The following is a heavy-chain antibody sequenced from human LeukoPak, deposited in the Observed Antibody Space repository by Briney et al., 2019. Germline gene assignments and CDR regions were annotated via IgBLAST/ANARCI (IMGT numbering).Heavy chain of an antibody. V-gene: IGHV3-23*01. Sequence: GGSLRLSCAASGFTFSTYEMNWIRQAPGKGRDWVATISGDGGRTYYADSVKGRFTISRDNSKRTQYLQMDRLRADDTAIYYCAKQGENSGWGSFDHWGQGILVSVSS. CDR3: AKQGENSGWGSFDH. CDR1: GFTFSTYE. J-gene: IGHJ4*02. CDR2: ISGDGGRT. D-gene: IGHD6-19*01.